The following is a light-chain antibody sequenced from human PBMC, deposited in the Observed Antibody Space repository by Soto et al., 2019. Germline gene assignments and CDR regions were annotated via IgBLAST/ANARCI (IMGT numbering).Light chain of an antibody. CDR1: QSVSSN. CDR2: GAS. V-gene: IGKV3-15*01. CDR3: QQYKNWPPYT. J-gene: IGKJ2*01. Sequence: EIVMTQSPATLSVSPGERATLSCRASQSVSSNLAWYQQKPVQAPRLLIYGASTRATGIPARFSGSGSGTEFTLTISSLQSEDFAVYYCQQYKNWPPYTFGQGTKLEIK.